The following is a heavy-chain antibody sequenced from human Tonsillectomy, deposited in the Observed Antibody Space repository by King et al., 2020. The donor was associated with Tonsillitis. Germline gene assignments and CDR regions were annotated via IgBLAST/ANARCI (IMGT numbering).Heavy chain of an antibody. J-gene: IGHJ4*02. CDR2: INHSGST. V-gene: IGHV4-34*01. Sequence: VQLQQWGAGLLKPSETLSLTCAVYGGSFSGYKWNWIRQPPGKGLEWIGEINHSGSTNYNPSLKSRVTISVDTSKNQFSLKLSSVTAADTAVYYCARRRRVQPGYHFDNWGQGTQVTVSS. D-gene: IGHD1-1*01. CDR3: ARRRRVQPGYHFDN. CDR1: GGSFSGYK.